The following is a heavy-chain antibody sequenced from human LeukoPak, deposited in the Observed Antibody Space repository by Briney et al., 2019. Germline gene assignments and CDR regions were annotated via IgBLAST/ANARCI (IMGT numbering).Heavy chain of an antibody. V-gene: IGHV3-33*01. CDR3: ARDQTSSYAFWSCYHQSPVDP. CDR2: IWYDGSNK. D-gene: IGHD3-3*01. J-gene: IGHJ5*02. CDR1: GFTFSSYG. Sequence: PGGSLRLSCAASGFTFSSYGMRWVRQAPGKGREWVAVIWYDGSNKYYADSVKGRFTISRDNSKNSLYLQMNSLRAEDTAVYYCARDQTSSYAFWSCYHQSPVDPWGQGTLVTVS.